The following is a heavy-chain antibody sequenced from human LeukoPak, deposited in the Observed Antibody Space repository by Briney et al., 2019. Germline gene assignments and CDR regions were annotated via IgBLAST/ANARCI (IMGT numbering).Heavy chain of an antibody. V-gene: IGHV4-39*01. Sequence: SETLSLTCTVSGGSIYSSSYYWGWIRQPPGKGLEWMGSIYYSGSNYYNPSLKSRVTISGDTSKNQFSLELSSVTAADAAVYYCARLYTSGWHVDYWGQGTLVTVSS. CDR2: IYYSGSN. D-gene: IGHD6-19*01. CDR3: ARLYTSGWHVDY. CDR1: GGSIYSSSYY. J-gene: IGHJ4*02.